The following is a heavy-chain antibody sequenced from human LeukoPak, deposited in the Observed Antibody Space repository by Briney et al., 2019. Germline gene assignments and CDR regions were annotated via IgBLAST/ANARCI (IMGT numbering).Heavy chain of an antibody. J-gene: IGHJ6*02. CDR1: GFTFSSYA. CDR3: AKDLGDYDFWSGFYPQNYYYYGMDV. CDR2: ISGSGGST. D-gene: IGHD3-3*01. V-gene: IGHV3-23*01. Sequence: PGGSLRLSCAASGFTFSSYAMSWVRQAPGKGPEWVSAISGSGGSTYYADSVKGRFTISRDNSKNTLYLQMNSLRAEDTAVYYCAKDLGDYDFWSGFYPQNYYYYGMDVWGQGTTVTVSS.